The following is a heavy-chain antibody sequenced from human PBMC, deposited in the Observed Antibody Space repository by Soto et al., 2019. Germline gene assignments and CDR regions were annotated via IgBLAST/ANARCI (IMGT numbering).Heavy chain of an antibody. CDR1: GGTFSSFV. D-gene: IGHD3-10*01. CDR2: IIPSIGII. V-gene: IGHV1-69*04. Sequence: GASVKVSCKASGGTFSSFVISWVRQAPGQGLEWMGRIIPSIGIINYAQKFQGRVTITADTSTSTAYMELSSLRSDDTAVYYCARGAPVFIQHWGQGTLVTVSS. CDR3: ARGAPVFIQH. J-gene: IGHJ1*01.